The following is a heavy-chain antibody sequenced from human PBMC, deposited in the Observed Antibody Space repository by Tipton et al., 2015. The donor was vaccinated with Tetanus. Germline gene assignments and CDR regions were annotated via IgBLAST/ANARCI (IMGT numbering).Heavy chain of an antibody. J-gene: IGHJ4*02. CDR2: IWYDGSNK. D-gene: IGHD6-13*01. CDR1: GFTFSSYG. CDR3: ARDIAAAGYFDY. V-gene: IGHV3-33*01. Sequence: SGFTFSSYGMHWVRQAPGKGLEWVAVIWYDGSNKYYADSVKGRFTISRDNSKNTLYLQMNSLRAEDTAVYYCARDIAAAGYFDYWGQGTLVTVSS.